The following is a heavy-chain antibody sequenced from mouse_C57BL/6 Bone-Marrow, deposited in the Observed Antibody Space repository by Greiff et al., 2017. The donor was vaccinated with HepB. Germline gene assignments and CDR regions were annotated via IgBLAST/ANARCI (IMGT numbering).Heavy chain of an antibody. D-gene: IGHD1-1*01. J-gene: IGHJ1*03. CDR1: GFNIKNTY. V-gene: IGHV14-3*01. Sequence: VQLQQSVAELVRPGASVKLSCTASGFNIKNTYMHWVKQRPEQGLEWIGRIDPANGNTKYAPKFQGKATITADTSSNTAYLQLSSLTSEDTAIYYCARPRLSTVVATDWYFDVWGTGTTVTVSS. CDR3: ARPRLSTVVATDWYFDV. CDR2: IDPANGNT.